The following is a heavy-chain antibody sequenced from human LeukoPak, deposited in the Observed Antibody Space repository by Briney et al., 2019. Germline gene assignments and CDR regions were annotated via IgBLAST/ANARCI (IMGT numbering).Heavy chain of an antibody. CDR3: ARENSGSYREFDY. V-gene: IGHV4-4*07. CDR2: IYTSGST. D-gene: IGHD1-26*01. Sequence: PSGTLSLTCTVSGGSISSYYWSWIRQPAGKGLEWIGRIYTSGSTNYNASLKSRVSMSVDTSKNQFSPKLSSVTAADTAVFYCARENSGSYREFDYWGQGTLVTVSS. J-gene: IGHJ4*02. CDR1: GGSISSYY.